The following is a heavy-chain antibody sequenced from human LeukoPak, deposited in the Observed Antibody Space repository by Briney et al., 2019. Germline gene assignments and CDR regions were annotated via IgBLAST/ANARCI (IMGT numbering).Heavy chain of an antibody. J-gene: IGHJ3*02. CDR1: GGSFSGYY. CDR2: IYYSGGT. CDR3: ARDNWNDEDAFDI. Sequence: SETLSLTCAVYGGSFSGYYWGWIRQPPGKGLEWIGSIYYSGGTYYNPSLKSRVTISDTSKNQFSLKMSSVTAADTAVYYCARDNWNDEDAFDIWGQGTMVTVSS. D-gene: IGHD1-20*01. V-gene: IGHV4-38-2*02.